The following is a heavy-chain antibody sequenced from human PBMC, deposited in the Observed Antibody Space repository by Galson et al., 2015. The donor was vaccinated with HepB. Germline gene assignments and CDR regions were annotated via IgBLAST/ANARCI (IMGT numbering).Heavy chain of an antibody. Sequence: SLRLSCAASGFTFSSYAMSWVRQAPGKGLEWVSAISGGGGSTYYADSVKGRFTISRDNSKNTLYLQMNSLRAEDTAVYYCASRGVPASGGHYYYGMDVWGQGTTVTVSS. CDR3: ASRGVPASGGHYYYGMDV. CDR1: GFTFSSYA. V-gene: IGHV3-23*01. D-gene: IGHD2-2*01. CDR2: ISGGGGST. J-gene: IGHJ6*02.